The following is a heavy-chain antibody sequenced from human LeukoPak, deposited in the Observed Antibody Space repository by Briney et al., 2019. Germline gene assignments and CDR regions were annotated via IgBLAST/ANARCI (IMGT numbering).Heavy chain of an antibody. D-gene: IGHD5-24*01. CDR2: ITDNGYES. J-gene: IGHJ4*02. CDR1: GFSLTNYA. V-gene: IGHV3-23*01. CDR3: ARDGSWGWAQYDH. Sequence: GGSLRLSCAVSGFSLTNYAMGWVRQAPGKGLEWVAGITDNGYESNYAASVKGRFTISRDTSKSTLDLQMNSLRVEDTAVYYCARDGSWGWAQYDHWGQGILVTVSS.